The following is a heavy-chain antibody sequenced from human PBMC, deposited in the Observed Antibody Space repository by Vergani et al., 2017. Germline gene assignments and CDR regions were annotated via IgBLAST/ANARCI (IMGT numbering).Heavy chain of an antibody. D-gene: IGHD1-1*01. Sequence: QVQLVESGGGVVQRGGSLRLSCATSGFTLSHYDMQWIRQGPGKGLEFVAFIQFDGSNQYYADSGKGRFTISGDNSKSTLYLQMNSLRTEDTAVYYCATKSCGTPGCQIGYFREWGQGTLVTVSS. CDR3: ATKSCGTPGCQIGYFRE. J-gene: IGHJ1*01. V-gene: IGHV3-30*02. CDR2: IQFDGSNQ. CDR1: GFTLSHYD.